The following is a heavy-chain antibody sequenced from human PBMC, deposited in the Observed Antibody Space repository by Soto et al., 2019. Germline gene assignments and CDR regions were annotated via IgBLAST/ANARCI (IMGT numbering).Heavy chain of an antibody. D-gene: IGHD6-13*01. CDR2: IYYSGST. V-gene: IGHV4-61*08. CDR1: GGSVSTGVHY. Sequence: QVQLQESGPGLVKPSETLSLTCTVSVSGGSVSTGVHYWSWIRQPPGKGLDWIGYIYYSGSTNYTPSLNSRVTISVDTAKNQCSLKLTSVTAADTAVYYCARGYYTSWYWFYRWGRGTLVTVSS. CDR3: ARGYYTSWYWFYR. J-gene: IGHJ2*01.